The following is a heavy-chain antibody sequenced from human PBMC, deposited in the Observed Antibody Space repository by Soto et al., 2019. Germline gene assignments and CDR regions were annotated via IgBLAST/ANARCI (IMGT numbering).Heavy chain of an antibody. CDR3: ASPKIAFYNWFAP. Sequence: SETLSLTCTVSGGSISSSSYYWGWIRQPPGKGLEWIGSIYYSGSTYYNPSLKSRVTISVDTSKNQIYLKLSSVTAADTVVYYCASPKIAFYNWFAPWGQGTLVTVS. V-gene: IGHV4-39*01. J-gene: IGHJ5*02. CDR1: GGSISSSSYY. D-gene: IGHD3-3*02. CDR2: IYYSGST.